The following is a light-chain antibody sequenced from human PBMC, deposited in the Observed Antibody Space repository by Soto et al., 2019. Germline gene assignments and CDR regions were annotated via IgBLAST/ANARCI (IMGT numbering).Light chain of an antibody. CDR2: GAS. V-gene: IGKV3-20*01. CDR3: QQYPGYT. J-gene: IGKJ2*01. Sequence: IVVKQVPGTPSFSPGEKAHLSCRASQGVSSSYLTWYQQKPGQAPRLLIYGASGRATGIPDRFSGSGSGTDFTLTISRLEPEDFAVYYCQQYPGYTFGQGTKLEIK. CDR1: QGVSSSY.